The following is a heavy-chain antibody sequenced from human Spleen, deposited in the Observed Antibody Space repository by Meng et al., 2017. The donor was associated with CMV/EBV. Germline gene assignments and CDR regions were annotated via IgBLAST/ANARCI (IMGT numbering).Heavy chain of an antibody. CDR2: VYYSGVT. Sequence: SETLSLTCTVSGGSIRSTTHYWAWIRQPPGKGLEWIGNVYYSGVTFDNPSFRSRVTMSADTSKNQFSLSLSSVAAADTAVYYCARETAGYYNDYGLDVRGQGTAVTVSS. CDR3: ARETAGYYNDYGLDV. CDR1: GGSIRSTTHY. J-gene: IGHJ6*02. D-gene: IGHD5-18*01. V-gene: IGHV4-39*07.